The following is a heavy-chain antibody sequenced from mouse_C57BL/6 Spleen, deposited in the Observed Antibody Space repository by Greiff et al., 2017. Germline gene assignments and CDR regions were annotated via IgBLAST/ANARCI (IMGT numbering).Heavy chain of an antibody. CDR2: INPSTGGT. D-gene: IGHD3-2*02. CDR3: ARYSSGLPWFAY. V-gene: IGHV1-42*01. Sequence: VQLQQSGPELVKPGASVKISCKASGYSFTGYYMNWVKQSPEKSLEWIGEINPSTGGTTYNQKFKAKATLTVDKSSSTAYMQLKSLTSEDSAVYYCARYSSGLPWFAYWGQGTLVTVSA. J-gene: IGHJ3*01. CDR1: GYSFTGYY.